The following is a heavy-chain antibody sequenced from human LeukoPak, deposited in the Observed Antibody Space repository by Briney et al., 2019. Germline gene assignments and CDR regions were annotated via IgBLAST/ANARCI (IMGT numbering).Heavy chain of an antibody. CDR2: INPNSGGT. CDR3: ARGRGGYDFWSGYGPPYFDY. J-gene: IGHJ4*02. D-gene: IGHD3-3*01. CDR1: GYSFTDYF. Sequence: GASVKVSCKASGYSFTDYFIHWVRQAPGQGLEWMGWINPNSGGTYYAQKFQGRVTMTRDTSINTAYMELSSLRSEDTAVYYCARGRGGYDFWSGYGPPYFDYWGQGTLVTVSS. V-gene: IGHV1-2*02.